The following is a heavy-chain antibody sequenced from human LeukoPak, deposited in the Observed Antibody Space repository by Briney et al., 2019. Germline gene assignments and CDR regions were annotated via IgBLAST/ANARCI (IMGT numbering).Heavy chain of an antibody. Sequence: NPGESLQISCQGSGYSFTSYWIGWVRQLPGKGLEWMGIIYPGDSDTRYSPSFQGQVTISADKSISTAYLQWSSLKASDTAMYYCATSWYSYGPPEHWGQGTLVTVSS. CDR2: IYPGDSDT. V-gene: IGHV5-51*01. CDR1: GYSFTSYW. D-gene: IGHD5-18*01. J-gene: IGHJ4*02. CDR3: ATSWYSYGPPEH.